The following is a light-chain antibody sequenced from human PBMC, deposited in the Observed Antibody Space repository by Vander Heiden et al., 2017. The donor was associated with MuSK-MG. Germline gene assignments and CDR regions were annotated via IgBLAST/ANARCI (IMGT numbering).Light chain of an antibody. Sequence: QSALTQPPSASGSPGQSVAILCTGTSSDVGGYDYVSWYQQHPANPPKLMIYEVTKRPSGVPDRFSGSKSGTTASLTVSGLQAEDDADYYCTSYAGNKLYVFGTGTKVTVL. J-gene: IGLJ1*01. CDR1: SSDVGGYDY. V-gene: IGLV2-8*01. CDR3: TSYAGNKLYV. CDR2: EVT.